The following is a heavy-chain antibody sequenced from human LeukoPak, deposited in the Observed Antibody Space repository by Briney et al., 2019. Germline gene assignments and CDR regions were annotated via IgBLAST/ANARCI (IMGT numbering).Heavy chain of an antibody. Sequence: PGGSLRLSCAASGFTFSSNWMSWVRQAPGKGLEWVANIKQDGSERYYVDSVKGRFTISRDNAKNSLYLQMNSLRAEDTAVYYCAGDYDWGQGTLVTVSS. J-gene: IGHJ4*02. V-gene: IGHV3-7*01. CDR1: GFTFSSNW. CDR3: AGDYD. CDR2: IKQDGSER. D-gene: IGHD3-16*01.